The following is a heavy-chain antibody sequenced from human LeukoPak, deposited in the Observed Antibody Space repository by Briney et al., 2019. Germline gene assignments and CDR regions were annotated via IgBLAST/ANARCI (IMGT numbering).Heavy chain of an antibody. CDR3: ARATPLYSSDWYVNWFDP. CDR1: GGSVSSNNYY. CDR2: IYYSGTT. J-gene: IGHJ5*02. D-gene: IGHD6-19*01. V-gene: IGHV4-61*01. Sequence: SETLSLTCTVSGGSVSSNNYYWSWIRQPPGKGLEYIGYIYYSGTTKYNPSLKSRVTISVDTSNNQFSLKLRSVTAADTAVYYCARATPLYSSDWYVNWFDPWGQGTLVTVSS.